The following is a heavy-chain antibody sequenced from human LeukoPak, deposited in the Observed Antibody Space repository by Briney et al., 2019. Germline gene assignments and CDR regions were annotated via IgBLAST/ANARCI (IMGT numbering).Heavy chain of an antibody. CDR2: IYHSGST. J-gene: IGHJ4*02. V-gene: IGHV4-4*02. CDR1: GGSISSSNW. CDR3: ARTAPRGYSYGLPGWIGRDY. D-gene: IGHD5-18*01. Sequence: SETLSLTCAVSGGSISSSNWWSWVRQPPGKGLEWIGEIYHSGSTNYNPSLKSRVTISVDKSKNQFSVKLSSVTAADTAVYYCARTAPRGYSYGLPGWIGRDYWGQGTLVTVSS.